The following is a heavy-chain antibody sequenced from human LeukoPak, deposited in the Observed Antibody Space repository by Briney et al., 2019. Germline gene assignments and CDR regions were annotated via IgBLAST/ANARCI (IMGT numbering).Heavy chain of an antibody. J-gene: IGHJ5*02. V-gene: IGHV4-59*01. Sequence: SETLSLTCTVSVDFFNSCYWRWIPQPPGKGLEWIGYIYYSGSTNYNPSLKSRVTISVATSKNQFSLKLSSVTAADTAVYYCATVPSNYYWSGFDPWGQGTLVTVSS. D-gene: IGHD3-10*01. CDR3: ATVPSNYYWSGFDP. CDR1: VDFFNSCY. CDR2: IYYSGST.